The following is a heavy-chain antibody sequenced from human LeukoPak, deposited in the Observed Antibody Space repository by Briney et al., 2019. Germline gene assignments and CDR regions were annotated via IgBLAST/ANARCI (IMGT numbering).Heavy chain of an antibody. CDR2: IHYSGDI. D-gene: IGHD2-15*01. Sequence: PSETLSLTCTVSGASISTSYWYWLRQPPGKGLEWIGYIHYSGDINYNPSLKSRVTISAYTSKNQLSLKLSSVTAADTAVYYCARVGCSGGSCYPDYWGQGTLVTVSS. V-gene: IGHV4-59*01. J-gene: IGHJ4*02. CDR1: GASISTSY. CDR3: ARVGCSGGSCYPDY.